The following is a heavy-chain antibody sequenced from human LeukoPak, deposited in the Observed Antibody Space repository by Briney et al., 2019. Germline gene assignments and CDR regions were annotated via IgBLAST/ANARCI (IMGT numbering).Heavy chain of an antibody. CDR1: GFTLSSYG. Sequence: GGSLRLSCAASGFTLSSYGMHWVRQAPGKGLEWVAVIWYDGSNKYYADSVKGRFTISRDNSKNTLYLQMNSLRAEDTAVYYCARDLEQWLVSEGLGYWGQGTLVTVSS. CDR2: IWYDGSNK. J-gene: IGHJ4*02. V-gene: IGHV3-33*01. D-gene: IGHD6-19*01. CDR3: ARDLEQWLVSEGLGY.